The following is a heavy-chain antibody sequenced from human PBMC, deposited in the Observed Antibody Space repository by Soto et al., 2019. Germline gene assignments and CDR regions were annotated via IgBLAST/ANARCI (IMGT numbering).Heavy chain of an antibody. V-gene: IGHV3-48*02. D-gene: IGHD5-12*01. CDR1: GFTFSSYT. J-gene: IGHJ4*02. CDR3: ARDRSGYERFDY. CDR2: ISSSSGTI. Sequence: EVQLVESGGGLVQPGGSLRLSCAASGFTFSSYTMNWVRQAPGKGPEWVSFISSSSGTIYFADSVKGRFTISRDNAKNSLYLQMNSLRDEDTAVYYCARDRSGYERFDYWGQGTLVTVSS.